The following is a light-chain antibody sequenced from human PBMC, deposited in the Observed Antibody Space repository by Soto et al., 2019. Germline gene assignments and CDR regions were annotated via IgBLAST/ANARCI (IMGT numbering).Light chain of an antibody. J-gene: IGKJ2*02. V-gene: IGKV1-5*03. CDR3: QQYNSWWT. CDR1: QSISSW. CDR2: KAT. Sequence: DIQMTQSPSTLSASVGDRVTITCRASQSISSWLAWYQQKPGKAPKLLIYKATSLESGVPSRFSGSGSGTEFTLTISLLQPDDFATYYCQQYNSWWTFGQGTKLEIK.